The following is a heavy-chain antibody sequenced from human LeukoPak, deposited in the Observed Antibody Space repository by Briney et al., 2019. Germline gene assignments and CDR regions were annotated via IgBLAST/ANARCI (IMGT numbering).Heavy chain of an antibody. Sequence: GGSLRLSCAASGFTFSSYAMGWVRQAPGKGLEWVSAISGSGGSTYYADSVKGRFTISRDNSKNTLYLQMNSLRAEDTAVYYCAKARKLRYFDWFDWSWDYWGQGTLVIVSS. V-gene: IGHV3-23*01. D-gene: IGHD3-9*01. CDR2: ISGSGGST. J-gene: IGHJ4*02. CDR1: GFTFSSYA. CDR3: AKARKLRYFDWFDWSWDY.